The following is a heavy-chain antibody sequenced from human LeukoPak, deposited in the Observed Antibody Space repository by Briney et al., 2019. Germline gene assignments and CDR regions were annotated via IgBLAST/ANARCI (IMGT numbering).Heavy chain of an antibody. V-gene: IGHV4-59*10. D-gene: IGHD6-6*01. J-gene: IGHJ4*02. CDR2: IYTSGST. Sequence: SETLSLTCTVSGGSISGYYWSWIRQPVGKGLGWIGRIYTSGSTNYNPSLKSRVTMSVDTSKTQFSLKLSSVTVADTAVYYCARYIPARPGFDYWGQGTLVTVSS. CDR3: ARYIPARPGFDY. CDR1: GGSISGYY.